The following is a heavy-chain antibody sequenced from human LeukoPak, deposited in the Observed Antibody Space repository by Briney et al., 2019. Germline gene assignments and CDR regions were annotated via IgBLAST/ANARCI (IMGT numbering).Heavy chain of an antibody. Sequence: GVSLRLSCAPSGFTFSRHGMHWVRQAPGKGLEWVAIISNDGSRKYYAHSVEGRFTISRDNSKNTLYLQMDSLRAEDTAVYYCARDRAWNYFDYWGQGTLVTVSS. J-gene: IGHJ4*02. CDR1: GFTFSRHG. CDR3: ARDRAWNYFDY. V-gene: IGHV3-30*03. D-gene: IGHD1-1*01. CDR2: ISNDGSRK.